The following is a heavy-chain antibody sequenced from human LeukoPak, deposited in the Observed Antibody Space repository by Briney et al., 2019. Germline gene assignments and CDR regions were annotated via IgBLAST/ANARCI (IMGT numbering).Heavy chain of an antibody. V-gene: IGHV1-18*01. CDR2: ISAYNGNT. Sequence: AASVKVSCKASGGTFSSYAISWVRQAPGQGLEWMGWISAYNGNTNYAQKLQGRVTMTTDTSTSTAYMELRSLRSDDTAVYYCARVLSAYSYGSAVLLYWGQGTLVTVSS. CDR3: ARVLSAYSYGSAVLLY. CDR1: GGTFSSYA. D-gene: IGHD5-18*01. J-gene: IGHJ4*02.